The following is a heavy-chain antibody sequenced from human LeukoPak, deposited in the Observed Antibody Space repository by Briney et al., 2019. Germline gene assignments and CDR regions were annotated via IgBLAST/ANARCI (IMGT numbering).Heavy chain of an antibody. J-gene: IGHJ3*02. V-gene: IGHV5-51*01. Sequence: GESLKISCKGSGYSFTSYWIGWVRQMPGKGLKWMGIIYPGDSDTRYSPSFQGQVTISADKSISTAYLQWSSLKASDTAMYYCASCHSSSCRGDAFDIWGQGTMVTVSS. CDR3: ASCHSSSCRGDAFDI. CDR1: GYSFTSYW. CDR2: IYPGDSDT. D-gene: IGHD6-13*01.